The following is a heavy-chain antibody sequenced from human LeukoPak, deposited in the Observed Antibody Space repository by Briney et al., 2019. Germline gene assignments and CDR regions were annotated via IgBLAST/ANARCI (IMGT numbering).Heavy chain of an antibody. CDR3: ARCSGWAFKN. Sequence: TGGSLRLSCAASGFTFDDYAMHWVRQAPGKGLEWVANINQDGSEKNYVDSVKGRFTISRDSAKNSLYLQMDSLRAEDTAIYYCARCSGWAFKNWGQGTLVTVSS. D-gene: IGHD6-19*01. CDR2: INQDGSEK. CDR1: GFTFDDYA. J-gene: IGHJ4*02. V-gene: IGHV3-7*01.